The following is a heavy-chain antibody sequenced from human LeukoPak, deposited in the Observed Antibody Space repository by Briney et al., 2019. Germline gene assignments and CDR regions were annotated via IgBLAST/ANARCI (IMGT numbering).Heavy chain of an antibody. Sequence: SETLSLTCAVYGGSFSGYYWSWLRQPPGKGLEGIGEINHSGSTNYNPSLKSRVTISVDTSKNQFSLKLSSVTAADTAVYYCARGPLYDFWSGYIDYWGQGTLVTVSS. CDR3: ARGPLYDFWSGYIDY. D-gene: IGHD3-3*01. J-gene: IGHJ4*02. CDR2: INHSGST. CDR1: GGSFSGYY. V-gene: IGHV4-34*01.